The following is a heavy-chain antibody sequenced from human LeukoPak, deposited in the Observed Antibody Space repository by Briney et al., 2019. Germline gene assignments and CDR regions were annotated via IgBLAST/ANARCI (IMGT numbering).Heavy chain of an antibody. CDR1: GYSISSGYY. CDR3: ARERDFYDSSGSPSY. CDR2: IYHSGST. V-gene: IGHV4-38-2*02. D-gene: IGHD3-22*01. Sequence: SETLSLTCTVSGYSISSGYYWGWIRQPPGKGLEWIGNIYHSGSTYYNPSLKSRVTISVDTSKNQFSLKLSSVTAADTAVYYCARERDFYDSSGSPSYWGQGTLVIVSS. J-gene: IGHJ4*02.